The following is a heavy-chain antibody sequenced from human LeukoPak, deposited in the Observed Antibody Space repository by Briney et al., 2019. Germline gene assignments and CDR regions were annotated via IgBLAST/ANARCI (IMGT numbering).Heavy chain of an antibody. Sequence: SETLSLTCTVSGGSISSYYWSWIRQPPGKGLEWIGYIYYSGSTNYNPSLKSRVTISVDTSKNQFSLKLSSVTAADTAVYYCARDRSGYDFLPSNRAPGWFDPWGQGTLVTVSS. CDR3: ARDRSGYDFLPSNRAPGWFDP. CDR2: IYYSGST. D-gene: IGHD5-12*01. V-gene: IGHV4-59*01. CDR1: GGSISSYY. J-gene: IGHJ5*02.